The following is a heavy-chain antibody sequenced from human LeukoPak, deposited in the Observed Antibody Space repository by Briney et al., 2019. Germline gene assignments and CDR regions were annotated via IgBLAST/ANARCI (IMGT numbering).Heavy chain of an antibody. CDR2: FYYSGST. CDR1: GGSISSSNYY. CDR3: ASSSSFLLFDY. Sequence: SETLSLTCTVSGGSISSSNYYWAWIRRPPGEGLEWIGSFYYSGSTYYNPSLRSRVTISVDTSKNQFSLKLSSVTAADTAVYYCASSSSFLLFDYWGQGTLVTVSS. V-gene: IGHV4-39*07. D-gene: IGHD6-6*01. J-gene: IGHJ4*02.